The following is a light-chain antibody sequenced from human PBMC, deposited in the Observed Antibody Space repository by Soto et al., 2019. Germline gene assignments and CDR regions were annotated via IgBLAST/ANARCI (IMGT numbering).Light chain of an antibody. J-gene: IGKJ1*01. CDR2: DAS. CDR1: ENIGSSY. Sequence: EGVLTQSPGILSLSPGERATLSCRASENIGSSYLAWYQQKPGRAPRLLIYDASNRARGIPDRFSGSASGTDFTLTISRLEPEDFAVYYCQQFGSSPETFGQGTKVDIK. V-gene: IGKV3-20*01. CDR3: QQFGSSPET.